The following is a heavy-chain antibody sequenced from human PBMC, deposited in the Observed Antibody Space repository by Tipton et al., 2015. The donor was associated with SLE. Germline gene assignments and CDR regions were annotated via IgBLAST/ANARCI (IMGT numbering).Heavy chain of an antibody. CDR3: AGGFYYGSGTFSDFEY. CDR2: IYYSGSS. V-gene: IGHV4-39*07. J-gene: IGHJ4*02. D-gene: IGHD3-10*01. Sequence: TLSLTCTVSGGSISSSNYYWGWIRQPPGKGLEWIGSIYYSGSSYYNPSLKSRVTISVDKSKSQFSLKLSSVTAADTAVYYCAGGFYYGSGTFSDFEYWGQGTLATVSS. CDR1: GGSISSSNYY.